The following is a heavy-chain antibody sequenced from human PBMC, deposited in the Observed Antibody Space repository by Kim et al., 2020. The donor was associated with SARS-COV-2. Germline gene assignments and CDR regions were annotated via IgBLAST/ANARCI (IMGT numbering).Heavy chain of an antibody. D-gene: IGHD3-16*01. V-gene: IGHV3-30*04. J-gene: IGHJ3*02. CDR2: ITYDGNNE. CDR3: AKGRGETATFDAFDI. CDR1: AFTFSRYA. Sequence: GGSLRLSCAASAFTFSRYAMHWVRQAPGKGLEWVALITYDGNNEYYGDSVKGRFTISRDKSKNTLYLQMNSLRAEDTAVYYCAKGRGETATFDAFDIWGQGTLVTVSS.